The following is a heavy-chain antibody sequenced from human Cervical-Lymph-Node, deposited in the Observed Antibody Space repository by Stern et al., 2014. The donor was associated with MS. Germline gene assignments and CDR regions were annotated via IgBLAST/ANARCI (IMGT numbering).Heavy chain of an antibody. Sequence: QVQLQESGPGLVKPSQTLSLTCTASGDSVSSGTYYWNCIRPPAGNGLKWIGRTSSMVTANYTPPLKSLVTMSLIASKNQFSLRLGSVTASDAAVYYWARGMVEYWGQGTLVTVSS. V-gene: IGHV4-61*02. J-gene: IGHJ4*02. CDR2: TSSMVTA. CDR3: ARGMVEY. D-gene: IGHD2-8*01. CDR1: GDSVSSGTYY.